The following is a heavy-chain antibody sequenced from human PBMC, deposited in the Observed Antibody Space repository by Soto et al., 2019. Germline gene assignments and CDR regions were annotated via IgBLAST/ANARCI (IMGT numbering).Heavy chain of an antibody. CDR2: IVVASGNT. Sequence: QMQLVQSGPEVKKPGTSVKVSCKTSGFTFTSSGVQWVRQARGQRLEWIGWIVVASGNTNYAQKFQERVTITRDRSTSTAYMELSSLRSEDTAVYYFAASKGDAADGFDIWGQGTMVTVSS. D-gene: IGHD3-10*01. CDR1: GFTFTSSG. CDR3: AASKGDAADGFDI. J-gene: IGHJ3*02. V-gene: IGHV1-58*01.